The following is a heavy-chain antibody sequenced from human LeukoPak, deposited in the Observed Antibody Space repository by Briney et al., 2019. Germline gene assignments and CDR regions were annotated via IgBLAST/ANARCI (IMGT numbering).Heavy chain of an antibody. CDR3: AKDYGSQPNYFDY. CDR2: ISSSGSTI. J-gene: IGHJ4*02. CDR1: GFTFSDYY. V-gene: IGHV3-11*01. D-gene: IGHD3-16*01. Sequence: NPGGSLRLSCAASGFTFSDYYMSWIRQAPGKGLEWVSYISSSGSTIYYADSVKGRFTISRDNAKNSLYLQMNSLRAEDTAVYYCAKDYGSQPNYFDYWGQGTLVTVSS.